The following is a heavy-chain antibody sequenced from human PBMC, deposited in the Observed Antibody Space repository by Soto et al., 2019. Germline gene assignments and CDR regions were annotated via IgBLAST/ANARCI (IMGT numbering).Heavy chain of an antibody. Sequence: PGGSLRLSCAASGFTFSSCAMSWIRQAPGKGLEWVSYISSSGSTIYYADSVKGRFTISRDNAKNSLYLQMNSLRAEDTAVYYCARDGCGGSCYSRYYYYYGMDVWGQGTTVTVSS. J-gene: IGHJ6*02. V-gene: IGHV3-11*01. CDR3: ARDGCGGSCYSRYYYYYGMDV. CDR1: GFTFSSCA. CDR2: ISSSGSTI. D-gene: IGHD2-15*01.